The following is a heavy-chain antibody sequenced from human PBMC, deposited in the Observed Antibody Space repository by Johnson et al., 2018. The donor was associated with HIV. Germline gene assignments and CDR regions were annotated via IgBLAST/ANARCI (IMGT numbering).Heavy chain of an antibody. V-gene: IGHV3-30*02. D-gene: IGHD6-6*01. J-gene: IGHJ3*02. CDR1: GFTFSSYG. CDR3: ARGGGYSIAAPSDAFDI. Sequence: MQLVESGGGVVQPGGSPRLSCAASGFTFSSYGMHWVRQAPGKGLEWVAFIRYDGSNKYYADSVKGRFTISRDNSKNTLYLQMNSLRAEDTAVYYCARGGGYSIAAPSDAFDIWGQGTMVTVSS. CDR2: IRYDGSNK.